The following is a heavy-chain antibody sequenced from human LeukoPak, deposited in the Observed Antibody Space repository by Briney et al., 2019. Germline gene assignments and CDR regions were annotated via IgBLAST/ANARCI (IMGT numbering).Heavy chain of an antibody. J-gene: IGHJ6*02. CDR1: GFTFSDYY. V-gene: IGHV3-11*04. D-gene: IGHD3-3*01. Sequence: KPGGSLRLSCAASGFTFSDYYMSWIRQAPGKGLEWVSYISSSGSTIYYADSVKGRFTISRDNAKNSLYLQMNSLRAEDTAVYYCARIYDFWSGYYMDYYYGMDVWGQGTTVTVSS. CDR2: ISSSGSTI. CDR3: ARIYDFWSGYYMDYYYGMDV.